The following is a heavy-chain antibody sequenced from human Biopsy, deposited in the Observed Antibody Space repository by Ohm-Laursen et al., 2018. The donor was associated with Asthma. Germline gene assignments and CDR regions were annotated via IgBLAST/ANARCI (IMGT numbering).Heavy chain of an antibody. J-gene: IGHJ6*02. Sequence: SVKVSCKVSGDSFSNYAISWVRQAPGQGLGWMGGLIPVLGAPDHAQMFEGRVTITADESTSTAYMELSSLSSEDTAVYYFARGYSGSDRIVYYYSGLEVWGRGNTVTVSS. V-gene: IGHV1-69*13. CDR1: GDSFSNYA. D-gene: IGHD5-12*01. CDR3: ARGYSGSDRIVYYYSGLEV. CDR2: LIPVLGAP.